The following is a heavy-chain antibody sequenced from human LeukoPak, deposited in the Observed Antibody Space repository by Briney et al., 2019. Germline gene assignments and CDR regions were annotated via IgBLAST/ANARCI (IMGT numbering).Heavy chain of an antibody. CDR2: INPNSGGT. CDR3: AREYCSSTSCPLDY. J-gene: IGHJ4*03. Sequence: ASVKVSCKASGYTFTGYYMHWVRQAPGQGLEWMGWINPNSGGTNYAQKFQGRVTMTRDTSISTAYMELSRLRSDDTAVYYCAREYCSSTSCPLDYWGQGTTVTVSS. V-gene: IGHV1-2*02. CDR1: GYTFTGYY. D-gene: IGHD2-2*01.